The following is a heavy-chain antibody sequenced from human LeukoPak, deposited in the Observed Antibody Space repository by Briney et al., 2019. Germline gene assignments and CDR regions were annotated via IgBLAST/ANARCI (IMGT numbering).Heavy chain of an antibody. J-gene: IGHJ4*02. CDR1: GFTFDDYA. CDR2: ISWNSGSI. D-gene: IGHD2-2*01. Sequence: PGGSLRLSCAASGFTFDDYAMHWVRQAPGKGLEWVSGISWNSGSIGYAGSVKGRFTISRDNAKNSLYLQMNSLRAEDTVLYYCAKGYCSSTSCQNRGFDYWGQGTLVTVSS. CDR3: AKGYCSSTSCQNRGFDY. V-gene: IGHV3-9*01.